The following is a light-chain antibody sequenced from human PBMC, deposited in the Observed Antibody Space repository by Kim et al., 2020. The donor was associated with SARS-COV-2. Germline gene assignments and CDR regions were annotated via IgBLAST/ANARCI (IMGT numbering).Light chain of an antibody. CDR2: GAA. CDR3: QHYGTSPFT. V-gene: IGKV3-20*01. Sequence: SPGESATPSCKASASVLSSYLAWYQQKPGEAPRLLISGAANRATAIPDRFSGSGSGTDFTLTISRLEPEDVAVYYCQHYGTSPFTFGPGTKVDIK. CDR1: ASVLSSY. J-gene: IGKJ3*01.